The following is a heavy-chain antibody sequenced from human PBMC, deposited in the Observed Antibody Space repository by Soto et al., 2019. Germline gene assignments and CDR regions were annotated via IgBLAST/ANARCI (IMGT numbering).Heavy chain of an antibody. Sequence: GGSLRLSCAASGFTFSSYAMHWVRQAPGKGLEWVAVISYDGSNKYYAESVKGRFTISRDNSKNTLYLQMNSLRAEDTAVYYCAREGSSGWFDYWGQGTLVTVSS. CDR3: AREGSSGWFDY. V-gene: IGHV3-30-3*01. CDR1: GFTFSSYA. CDR2: ISYDGSNK. J-gene: IGHJ4*02. D-gene: IGHD6-19*01.